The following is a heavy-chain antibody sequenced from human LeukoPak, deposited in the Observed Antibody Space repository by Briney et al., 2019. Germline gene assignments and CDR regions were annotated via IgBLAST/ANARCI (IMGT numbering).Heavy chain of an antibody. CDR3: ARNLGSCSGGTCYEDF. Sequence: GGSLRLSCAASGFTFSSYGMHWVRQAPGKGLEWVAVIWDDGSKKHYSDSVKGRFTISRDNSKNTLCLQMDSLRAEDTAVYYCARNLGSCSGGTCYEDFWGQGTLVTVSS. V-gene: IGHV3-33*01. D-gene: IGHD2-15*01. CDR1: GFTFSSYG. CDR2: IWDDGSKK. J-gene: IGHJ4*02.